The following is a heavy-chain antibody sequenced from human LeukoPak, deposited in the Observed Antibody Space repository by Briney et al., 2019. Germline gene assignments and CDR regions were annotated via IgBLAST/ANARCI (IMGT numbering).Heavy chain of an antibody. Sequence: GRSLRLSCAVSGFSVSNNYMNWVRQAPGKGLEWVSLIYSRGGTSYADSVKGRFTISRDSSKNTLFLQMNSLRVEDTAVYYCARDPPGIAASGTYYWGQGTLVTVSS. J-gene: IGHJ4*02. D-gene: IGHD6-13*01. CDR2: IYSRGGT. V-gene: IGHV3-53*01. CDR3: ARDPPGIAASGTYY. CDR1: GFSVSNNY.